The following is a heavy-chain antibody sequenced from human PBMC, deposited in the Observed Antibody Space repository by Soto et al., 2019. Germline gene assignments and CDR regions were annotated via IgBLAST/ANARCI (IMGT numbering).Heavy chain of an antibody. Sequence: QVQLQQWGAGLLKPSETLSLTCAVYGGSFSGYYWSWIRQPPGKGLEWIGEINHSGSTNYNPSLKSRVTISLDTSKNQFSLKLSSVTAADTAVYYCASLYSSSWYIAFDIWGQGTMVTVSS. J-gene: IGHJ3*02. V-gene: IGHV4-34*01. CDR1: GGSFSGYY. D-gene: IGHD6-13*01. CDR3: ASLYSSSWYIAFDI. CDR2: INHSGST.